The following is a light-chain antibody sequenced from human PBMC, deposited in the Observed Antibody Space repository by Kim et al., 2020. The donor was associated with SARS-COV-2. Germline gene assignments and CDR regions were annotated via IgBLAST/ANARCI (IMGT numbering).Light chain of an antibody. CDR2: ATS. CDR3: QQYDDFPYT. Sequence: SASVGDKITITCRARQSISGWLAWYQQKPGRAPKLLIFATSTLESGVPLRFSGSGSGTEFTLTISSLQPDDFATYYCQQYDDFPYTFGQGTKLEI. CDR1: QSISGW. V-gene: IGKV1-5*03. J-gene: IGKJ2*01.